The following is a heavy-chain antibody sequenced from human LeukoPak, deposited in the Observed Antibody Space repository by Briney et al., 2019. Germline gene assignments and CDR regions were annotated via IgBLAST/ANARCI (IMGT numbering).Heavy chain of an antibody. J-gene: IGHJ3*02. CDR3: AKDLEAAGTMDAFDI. D-gene: IGHD6-13*01. CDR2: ISGSGGST. Sequence: GGSLRLSCAASGFTFSSYGMSWVRQAPGKGLEWVSAISGSGGSTYYADSVKGRFTISRDNSKNTLYLQMNSLRAEDTAVYYCAKDLEAAGTMDAFDIWGQGTMVTVSS. CDR1: GFTFSSYG. V-gene: IGHV3-23*01.